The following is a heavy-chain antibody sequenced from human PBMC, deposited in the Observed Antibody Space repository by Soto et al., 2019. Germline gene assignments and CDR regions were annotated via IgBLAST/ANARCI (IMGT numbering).Heavy chain of an antibody. J-gene: IGHJ5*02. D-gene: IGHD1-1*01. CDR1: GFPFSSYG. V-gene: IGHV3-30*03. CDR3: QLELQTSLKWNWFDP. Sequence: GGSLRLSCAVSGFPFSSYGMHWVRQAPGKGLEWVAITSYDGTKKNYADSVKGRFTISRDNSKNTLYLQMNSLRAEDTAVYYAQLELQTSLKWNWFDPWGQGTLVTVSS. CDR2: TSYDGTKK.